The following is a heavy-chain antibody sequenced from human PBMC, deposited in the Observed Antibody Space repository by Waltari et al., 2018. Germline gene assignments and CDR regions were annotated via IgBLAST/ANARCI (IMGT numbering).Heavy chain of an antibody. CDR1: GFSISSGYY. V-gene: IGHV4-38-2*02. J-gene: IGHJ4*02. D-gene: IGHD5-12*01. CDR3: ARDPIPGYAYRSDY. Sequence: QVQLQESGPGLVKPSETLSLICTVSGFSISSGYYWGWIRQPPGKGLEWIGSTFHSGNTDYNPSLKSRVSMSVDTAKNQFSLRLSSVTAADTAVYYCARDPIPGYAYRSDYWGQGTLVTVSS. CDR2: TFHSGNT.